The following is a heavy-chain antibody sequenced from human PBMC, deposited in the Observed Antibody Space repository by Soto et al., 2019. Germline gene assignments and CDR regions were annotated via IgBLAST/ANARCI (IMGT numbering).Heavy chain of an antibody. J-gene: IGHJ3*01. V-gene: IGHV1-24*01. Sequence: ASVKVSCKVSGYTLTGLSMHWVRQAPGKGLEWMGGFDPEDGETIYAQKFQGRVTMTEDTSTDTAYMELSSLRSEDTAVYYCAAAAAGDGYLKSKPLLSGLVWGQGTMVTVSS. CDR1: GYTLTGLS. CDR3: AAAAAGDGYLKSKPLLSGLV. CDR2: FDPEDGET. D-gene: IGHD5-12*01.